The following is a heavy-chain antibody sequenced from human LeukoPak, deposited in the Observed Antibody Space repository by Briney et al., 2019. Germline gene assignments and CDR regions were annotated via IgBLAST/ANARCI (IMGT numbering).Heavy chain of an antibody. CDR2: MNPNSGKT. CDR3: ARDRGVYGVVQGVYYYGMDV. J-gene: IGHJ6*02. V-gene: IGHV1-8*01. CDR1: GYTFTSHD. D-gene: IGHD3-3*01. Sequence: ASVKVSCKASGYTFTSHDINWVRQATGQGLEWMGWMNPNSGKTGYAQKFQGRVTMTGDTSINTAYLELSSLRSEDTAMYYCARDRGVYGVVQGVYYYGMDVWGQGTTVTVSS.